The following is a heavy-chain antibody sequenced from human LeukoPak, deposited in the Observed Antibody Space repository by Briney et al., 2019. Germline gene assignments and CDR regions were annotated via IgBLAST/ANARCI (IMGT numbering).Heavy chain of an antibody. CDR1: GYTFTGYY. J-gene: IGHJ6*03. D-gene: IGHD2-2*03. V-gene: IGHV1-2*02. CDR2: INPNSGGT. CDR3: ARDGYCSSTSCRHYYYYYMDV. Sequence: ASVKVSCKASGYTFTGYYMHWVRQAPGQGLEWMGWINPNSGGTNYAQKLQGRVTMTTDTSTSTAYMELRSLRSDDTAVYYCARDGYCSSTSCRHYYYYYMDVWGKGTTVTVSS.